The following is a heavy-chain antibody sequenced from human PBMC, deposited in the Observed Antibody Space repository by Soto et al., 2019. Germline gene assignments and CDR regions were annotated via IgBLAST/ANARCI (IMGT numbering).Heavy chain of an antibody. CDR2: ISGSGGST. D-gene: IGHD6-13*01. CDR1: GFTFSSYA. CDR3: AKTRPGISAAGLVTYYYYYYTDV. V-gene: IGHV3-23*01. Sequence: EVQLLESGGGLVQPGGSLRLSCAASGFTFSSYAMSWVRQAPGKGLEWVSAISGSGGSTYYADSVKGRFTISRDNSKNTLYLQMNSLRAEDTAVYYCAKTRPGISAAGLVTYYYYYYTDVWGKGNTVTVPS. J-gene: IGHJ6*03.